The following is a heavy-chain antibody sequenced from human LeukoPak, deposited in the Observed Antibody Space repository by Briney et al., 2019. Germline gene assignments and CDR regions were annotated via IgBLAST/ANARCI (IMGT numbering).Heavy chain of an antibody. CDR2: MSAYNGNT. V-gene: IGHV1-18*01. J-gene: IGHJ5*02. CDR3: AREYYDYVWGSYRPVWFDP. D-gene: IGHD3-16*02. Sequence: ASVTVSCKASGYTFTSYGISWVRQAPGQGLEWMGWMSAYNGNTNYAQKLQGRVTMTTDTSTSTAYMELRSLRSDDAAVYYYAREYYDYVWGSYRPVWFDPWGQGTLVTVSS. CDR1: GYTFTSYG.